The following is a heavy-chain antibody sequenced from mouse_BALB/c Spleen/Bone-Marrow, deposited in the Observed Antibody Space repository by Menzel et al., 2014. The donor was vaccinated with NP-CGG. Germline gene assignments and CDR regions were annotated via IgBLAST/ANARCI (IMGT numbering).Heavy chain of an antibody. V-gene: IGHV14-3*02. Sequence: VQLQQSGAELVKPGASVKLSCTASGFNIKDTYMHWVKQRPEQGLEWIGRIDPANGNTKYDPKFQGKTTITADTSSNTPYVQLSNLTSEYAAFYYGAINYDGCYFDYWGQDTTLPVSS. CDR2: IDPANGNT. D-gene: IGHD1-2*01. J-gene: IGHJ2*01. CDR3: AINYDGCYFDY. CDR1: GFNIKDTY.